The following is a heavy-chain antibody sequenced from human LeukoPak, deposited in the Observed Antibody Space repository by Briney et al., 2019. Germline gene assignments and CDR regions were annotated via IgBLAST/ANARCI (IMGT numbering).Heavy chain of an antibody. CDR3: AENYYYDSSGYYS. Sequence: SVKVSCKASGGTFSSYAISWVRQDPGQGPEWMRRIIPIFGTANYAQKFQGRVTITADKSTSTAYMELSSLRSEDTAVYYCAENYYYDSSGYYSWGQGTLVTVSS. CDR2: IIPIFGTA. V-gene: IGHV1-69*06. D-gene: IGHD3-22*01. J-gene: IGHJ4*02. CDR1: GGTFSSYA.